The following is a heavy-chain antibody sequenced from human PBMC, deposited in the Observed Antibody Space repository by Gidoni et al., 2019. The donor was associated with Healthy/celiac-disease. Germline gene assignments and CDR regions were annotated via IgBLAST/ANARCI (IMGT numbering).Heavy chain of an antibody. CDR3: AKSTEAYGDPQYYFDY. J-gene: IGHJ4*02. V-gene: IGHV3-30*18. CDR2: ISYDGSNK. Sequence: QVQLVESVGGVVHPGRSLRLSCAASGFPFSSYGMHWVRQAPGKGLEWVAVISYDGSNKYYADSVKGRFTISRDNSKNTLYLQMNSLRAEDTAVYYCAKSTEAYGDPQYYFDYRGQGTLVTVSS. D-gene: IGHD4-17*01. CDR1: GFPFSSYG.